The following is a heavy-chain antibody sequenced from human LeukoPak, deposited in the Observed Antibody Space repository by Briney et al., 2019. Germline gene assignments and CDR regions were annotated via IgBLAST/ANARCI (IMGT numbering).Heavy chain of an antibody. CDR2: INPNSGGT. CDR1: GYTFTGYY. CDR3: ARGGSEAVAGTRFDP. D-gene: IGHD6-19*01. V-gene: IGHV1-2*02. Sequence: ASVKVSCKASGYTFTGYYMHWVRQAPGQGLEWMGWINPNSGGTNYAQKFQGRVTITADESTSTAYMELSSLRSEDTAVYYCARGGSEAVAGTRFDPWGQGTLVTVSS. J-gene: IGHJ5*02.